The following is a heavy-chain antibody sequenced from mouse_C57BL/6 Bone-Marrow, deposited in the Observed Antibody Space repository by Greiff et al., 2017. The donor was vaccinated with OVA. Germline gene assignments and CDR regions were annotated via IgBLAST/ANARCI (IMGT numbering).Heavy chain of an antibody. V-gene: IGHV5-16*01. CDR3: ARGPLYYYGSNKYFDV. Sequence: EVQLVESEGGLVQPGSSMKLSCTASGFTFSDYYMAWVRQVPEKGLEWVANINYDGSSTYYLDSLKSRFIISRDNAKNILYLQMSSLKSEDTATYYCARGPLYYYGSNKYFDVWGTGTTGTVSS. CDR2: INYDGSST. D-gene: IGHD1-1*01. CDR1: GFTFSDYY. J-gene: IGHJ1*03.